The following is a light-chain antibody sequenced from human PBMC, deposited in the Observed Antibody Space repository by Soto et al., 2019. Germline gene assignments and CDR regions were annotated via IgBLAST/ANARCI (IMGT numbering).Light chain of an antibody. Sequence: EIVMTQSPATLSVSPGERATLSCRASQSVSSNLAWYQQKPGQAPRLLIYGASTRATGIPARFSGSGSGTEVTLTITSLQPDDFGTYYCQQYNSYSPTFGPGTKVQIK. J-gene: IGKJ1*01. CDR2: GAS. CDR3: QQYNSYSPT. CDR1: QSVSSN. V-gene: IGKV3-15*01.